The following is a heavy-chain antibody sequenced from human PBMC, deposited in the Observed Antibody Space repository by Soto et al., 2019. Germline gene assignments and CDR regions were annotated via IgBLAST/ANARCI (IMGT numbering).Heavy chain of an antibody. CDR1: GFTFSTYA. D-gene: IGHD6-13*01. CDR2: ISGSGGSS. J-gene: IGHJ6*02. V-gene: IGHV3-23*01. CDR3: AKVTKRAAAGRYEYYKYGMDV. Sequence: GGSLRLSCAASGFTFSTYAMTWVRQAPGKGLEWVSVISGSGGSSYYAASVKGRFAISRDNSKNTLFLQMNGLRAEDTAVYYCAKVTKRAAAGRYEYYKYGMDVWGQGTTVTVSS.